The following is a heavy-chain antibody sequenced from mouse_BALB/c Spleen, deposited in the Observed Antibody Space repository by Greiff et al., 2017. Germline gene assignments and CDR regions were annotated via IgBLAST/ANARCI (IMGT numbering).Heavy chain of an antibody. CDR2: ISYSGST. D-gene: IGHD3-1*01. Sequence: VQLQQSGPGLVKPSQSLSLTCTVTGYSITSDYAWNWIRQFPGNKLEWMGYISYSGSTSYNPSLKSRISITRDTSKNQFFLQLNSVTTEDTATYYCARELGLRAMDYWGQGTSVTVSS. V-gene: IGHV3-2*02. CDR1: GYSITSDYA. J-gene: IGHJ4*01. CDR3: ARELGLRAMDY.